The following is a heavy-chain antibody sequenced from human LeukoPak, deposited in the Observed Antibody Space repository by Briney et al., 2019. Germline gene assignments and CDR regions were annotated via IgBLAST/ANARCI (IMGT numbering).Heavy chain of an antibody. D-gene: IGHD6-19*01. CDR1: GFTFSSYW. V-gene: IGHV3-7*01. CDR2: IKQDGSEK. Sequence: GGSLRLSCAASGFTFSSYWMSWVRQTPGKGLEWVANIKQDGSEKYYVDSVKGRFTISRDNAKNSLYLQMNSLRAEDTAVYYCARAKAGDYYYYYMDVWGKGTTVTVSS. CDR3: ARAKAGDYYYYYMDV. J-gene: IGHJ6*03.